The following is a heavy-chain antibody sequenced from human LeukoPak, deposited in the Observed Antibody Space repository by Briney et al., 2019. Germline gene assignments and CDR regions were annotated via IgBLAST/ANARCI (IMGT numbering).Heavy chain of an antibody. CDR2: ISAYNGNT. J-gene: IGHJ3*02. D-gene: IGHD3-22*01. V-gene: IGHV1-18*01. Sequence: ASVKVSCKASGYTFTSYGISWVRQAPGQGLEWMGWISAYNGNTNYAQKLQGRVTMTTDTSTSTAYMELRSLRSDDTAVYYCARKAYYYDSSGYAAFDIWGQGTMVTVSS. CDR3: ARKAYYYDSSGYAAFDI. CDR1: GYTFTSYG.